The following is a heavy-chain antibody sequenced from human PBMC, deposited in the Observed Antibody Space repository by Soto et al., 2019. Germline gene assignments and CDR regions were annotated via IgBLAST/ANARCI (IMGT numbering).Heavy chain of an antibody. D-gene: IGHD3-22*01. CDR3: ARSDSSGYSTPVY. V-gene: IGHV3-11*01. J-gene: IGHJ4*02. CDR2: ISSSGSTI. CDR1: GFTFSDYY. Sequence: PGGSLRLSCAASGFTFSDYYMSWIRQAPGKGLEWVSYISSSGSTIYYADSVKGRFTISRDNAKNSLYLQMNSLRAEDTAVYYCARSDSSGYSTPVYWGQGTQVTVSS.